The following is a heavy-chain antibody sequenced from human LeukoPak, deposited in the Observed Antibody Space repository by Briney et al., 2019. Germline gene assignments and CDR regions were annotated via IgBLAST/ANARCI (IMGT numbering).Heavy chain of an antibody. J-gene: IGHJ5*02. Sequence: GGSLRLSCAASGFTFSNYAMHWVRQAPGKRLEWVAVISYDASNKYYADSVKGRFTISRDNSKNTFYLQVNSLRAEDTAVYYCARGLYFDSGALGLDPWGQGTLVTVSS. CDR2: ISYDASNK. D-gene: IGHD3-10*01. CDR3: ARGLYFDSGALGLDP. V-gene: IGHV3-30-3*01. CDR1: GFTFSNYA.